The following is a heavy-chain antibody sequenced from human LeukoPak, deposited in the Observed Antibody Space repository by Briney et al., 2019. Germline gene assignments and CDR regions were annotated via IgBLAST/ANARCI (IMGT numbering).Heavy chain of an antibody. V-gene: IGHV3-9*01. J-gene: IGHJ4*02. D-gene: IGHD1-14*01. CDR1: GFTFDDYA. CDR3: ARESRPPYATGNY. Sequence: GGSLRLSCAASGFTFDDYAMHWVRQAPGKGLEWVSGISWNSGSIGYADSVKGRFTISRDNAKNSLYLQMNSLRAEDTAVYYCARESRPPYATGNYWGQGTLVTVSS. CDR2: ISWNSGSI.